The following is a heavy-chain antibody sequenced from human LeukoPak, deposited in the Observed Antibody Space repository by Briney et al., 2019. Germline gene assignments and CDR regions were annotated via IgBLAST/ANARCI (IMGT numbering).Heavy chain of an antibody. V-gene: IGHV3-30*18. J-gene: IGHJ4*02. CDR2: ISYDGSNK. CDR1: GFTFSSYG. Sequence: GGSLRLSCAASGFTFSSYGMHWVRQAPGKGLEWVAVISYDGSNKYYADSVKGRFTISRDNSKNTLYLQMNSLRAEDTAVYYCAKDQSVVVAITASFDYWGQGTLVTVSS. D-gene: IGHD3-22*01. CDR3: AKDQSVVVAITASFDY.